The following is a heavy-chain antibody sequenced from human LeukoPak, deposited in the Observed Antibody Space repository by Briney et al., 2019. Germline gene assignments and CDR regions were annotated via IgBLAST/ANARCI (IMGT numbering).Heavy chain of an antibody. Sequence: ASVKVSCKASGYTFTGYYMHWVRQAPGQGLKWMGRMNPNSGGTNYAQKFQGRVTMTRDTSISTAYMELSRLRSDDTAVYYCARDVPRGVQLNPRGGYWGQGTLVTVSS. V-gene: IGHV1-2*06. CDR1: GYTFTGYY. D-gene: IGHD3-10*01. CDR2: MNPNSGGT. J-gene: IGHJ4*02. CDR3: ARDVPRGVQLNPRGGY.